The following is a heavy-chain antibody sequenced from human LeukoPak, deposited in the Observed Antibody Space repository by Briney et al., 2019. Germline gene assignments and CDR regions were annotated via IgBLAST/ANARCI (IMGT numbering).Heavy chain of an antibody. D-gene: IGHD6-19*01. J-gene: IGHJ2*01. V-gene: IGHV4-34*01. CDR2: INHSGST. CDR1: GGSFSGYY. CDR3: ARVRDGSSGQHWYFDL. Sequence: ASETLSLTCAVYGGSFSGYYWSWIRQPPGKGLEWIGEINHSGSTNYNPSLKSRVTISVDTSKNQFSLRLSSVTAADTAVYYCARVRDGSSGQHWYFDLWGRGTLVTVSS.